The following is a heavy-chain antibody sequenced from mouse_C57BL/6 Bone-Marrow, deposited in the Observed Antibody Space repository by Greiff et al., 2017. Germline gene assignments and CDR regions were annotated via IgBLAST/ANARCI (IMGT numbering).Heavy chain of an antibody. CDR1: GYTFTTYP. V-gene: IGHV1-47*01. J-gene: IGHJ2*01. Sequence: VQRVESGAELVKPGASVKMSCKASGYTFTTYPLEWMKQNHGKSLEWIGNFHPYNDDTKYNEKFKGKATLTVEKSSSTVYLELSRLTSDDSAVYYGARGGNYGGYYFDYWGQGTTLTVSS. CDR3: ARGGNYGGYYFDY. D-gene: IGHD2-1*01. CDR2: FHPYNDDT.